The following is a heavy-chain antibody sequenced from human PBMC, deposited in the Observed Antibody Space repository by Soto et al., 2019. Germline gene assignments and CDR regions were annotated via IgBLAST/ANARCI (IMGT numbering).Heavy chain of an antibody. CDR3: ARKHSLDYIRWGLDP. CDR1: GYPVSDNQ. J-gene: IGHJ5*02. CDR2: INPKSDDT. V-gene: IGHV1-2*02. D-gene: IGHD4-4*01. Sequence: ASVKVSCKAYGYPVSDNQITWLLRAPGQGLEWMGRINPKSDDTNYAQKFQGRVTMTRDTSIDTAYLELTGLTSDDTATYYCARKHSLDYIRWGLDPWGQGTLVTVSS.